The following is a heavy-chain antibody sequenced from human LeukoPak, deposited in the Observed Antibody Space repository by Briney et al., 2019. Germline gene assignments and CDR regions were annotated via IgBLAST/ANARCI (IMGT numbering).Heavy chain of an antibody. CDR3: ARHGTGGYYDSSGYPSRTPAFDP. J-gene: IGHJ5*02. Sequence: SETLSLTCTVSGGSISSYYWSWIRQPPGKGLEWIGYIYTSGSTNYNPSLESRVTISVDTSKNQFSLKLSSVTAADTAVYYCARHGTGGYYDSSGYPSRTPAFDPWGQGTLVTVSS. D-gene: IGHD3-22*01. CDR2: IYTSGST. CDR1: GGSISSYY. V-gene: IGHV4-4*09.